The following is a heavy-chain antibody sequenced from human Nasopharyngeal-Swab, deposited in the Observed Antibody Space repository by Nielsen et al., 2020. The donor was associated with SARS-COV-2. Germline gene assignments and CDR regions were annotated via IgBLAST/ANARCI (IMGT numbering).Heavy chain of an antibody. D-gene: IGHD3-10*01. J-gene: IGHJ5*02. CDR2: IIPIFGTA. Sequence: SVKVSCKVSGYTLTELSMHWVRQAPGKGLEWMGGIIPIFGTANYAQKFQGRVTITADESTSTAYMELSSLRSEDTAVYYCATGPVRGVISWFDPWGQGTLVTVSS. CDR3: ATGPVRGVISWFDP. V-gene: IGHV1-69*13. CDR1: GYTLTELS.